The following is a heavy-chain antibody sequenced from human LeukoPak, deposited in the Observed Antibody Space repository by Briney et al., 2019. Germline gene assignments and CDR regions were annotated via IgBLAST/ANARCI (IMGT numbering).Heavy chain of an antibody. CDR1: GYTLTELS. D-gene: IGHD3-22*01. CDR2: FDPEDGET. V-gene: IGHV1-24*01. CDR3: ATDRRITMIFDDAFDI. Sequence: ASVKVSCKVSGYTLTELSMHWVRQAPGKGLEWMGGFDPEDGETIYAQKLQGRVTMTEDTSTDTAYMELSSLRSEDTAVYYCATDRRITMIFDDAFDIWGQGTMVTVSS. J-gene: IGHJ3*02.